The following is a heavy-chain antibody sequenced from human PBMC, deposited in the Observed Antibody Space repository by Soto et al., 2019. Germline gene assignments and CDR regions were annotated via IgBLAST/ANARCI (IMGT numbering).Heavy chain of an antibody. J-gene: IGHJ5*02. CDR1: GFTFSSYG. D-gene: IGHD6-13*01. Sequence: QVQLVESGGGVVQPGRSLRLSCAASGFTFSSYGMHWVRQAPGKGLEWVAVISYDGSNKYYADSVKGRFTISRDNSKNTLYLQMNSLRAEDTAVYYCAKESIAAARRWFDPWGQGTLVTVSS. V-gene: IGHV3-30*18. CDR3: AKESIAAARRWFDP. CDR2: ISYDGSNK.